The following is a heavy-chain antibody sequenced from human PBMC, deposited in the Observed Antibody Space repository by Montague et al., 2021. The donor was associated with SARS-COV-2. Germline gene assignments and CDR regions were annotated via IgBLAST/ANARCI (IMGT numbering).Heavy chain of an antibody. V-gene: IGHV3-23*01. D-gene: IGHD6-13*01. CDR3: ANRGIAAAGSYRYYFDY. Sequence: SMRISCAASGFTFSYYVMSWVRQAPGKGLEWVSAISGSGGSTYYADSVKGRFTISRDNSENTLYLQMNNLRAEDTAVYYCANRGIAAAGSYRYYFDYWGQGTLVTVSS. J-gene: IGHJ4*02. CDR2: ISGSGGST. CDR1: GFTFSYYV.